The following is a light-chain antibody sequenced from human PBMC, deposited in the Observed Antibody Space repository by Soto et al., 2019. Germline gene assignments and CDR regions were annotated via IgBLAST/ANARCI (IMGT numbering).Light chain of an antibody. CDR3: QHRANWPLT. Sequence: EVVLTQSPGTLSLSPGERATLSCRTSQSVSASQLAWYQQKPGQAPRLLIYDASNRATGIPARFSGSGSGTDFTLTISSLEPEDFALYYCQHRANWPLTFGGGTKVDI. V-gene: IGKV3D-20*02. CDR2: DAS. CDR1: QSVSASQ. J-gene: IGKJ4*01.